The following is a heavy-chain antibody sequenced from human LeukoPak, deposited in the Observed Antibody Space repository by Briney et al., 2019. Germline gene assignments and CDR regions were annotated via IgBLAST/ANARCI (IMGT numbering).Heavy chain of an antibody. V-gene: IGHV3-23*01. CDR1: GFTFSSYA. CDR2: ISGSGGST. Sequence: PGGSLRLSCAASGFTFSSYAMSWVRQAPGKGLEWVSAISGSGGSTYYADSVKGRFTISRDNSKNTLYLQMNSLRAEDTAVYYCAKVLLRYFDWLLSRSGAFDIWGQGTMVTVSS. J-gene: IGHJ3*02. D-gene: IGHD3-9*01. CDR3: AKVLLRYFDWLLSRSGAFDI.